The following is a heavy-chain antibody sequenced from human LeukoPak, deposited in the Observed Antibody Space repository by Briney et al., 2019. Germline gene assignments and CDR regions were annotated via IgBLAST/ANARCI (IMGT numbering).Heavy chain of an antibody. CDR2: VYHSGST. D-gene: IGHD6-13*01. CDR1: GGSISSGAYY. Sequence: TSETLSLTCTVSGGSISSGAYYWSWIRQSPGKGLEWIGYVYHSGSTYYNPSLQSRVTISVDRSKNQFSLKLTSVTAADTAVYYCARRGGSSWYSPGGFDIWGQGTMVTVSS. CDR3: ARRGGSSWYSPGGFDI. J-gene: IGHJ3*02. V-gene: IGHV4-30-2*06.